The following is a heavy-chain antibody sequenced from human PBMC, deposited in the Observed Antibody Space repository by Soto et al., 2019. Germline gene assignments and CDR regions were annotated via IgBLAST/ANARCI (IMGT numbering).Heavy chain of an antibody. CDR2: IIPIFGTA. Sequence: QVQLVQSGAEVKKPGSSVKVSCKASGGTFSSYAISWVRQAPGQGLEWMGGIIPIFGTANYAQKFQGRVTITADESTSTAYMELSSLRSEDTAVYYCARSRIYRHCSGGSCYGLDFDYWGQGTLVTVSS. J-gene: IGHJ4*02. CDR3: ARSRIYRHCSGGSCYGLDFDY. D-gene: IGHD2-15*01. V-gene: IGHV1-69*01. CDR1: GGTFSSYA.